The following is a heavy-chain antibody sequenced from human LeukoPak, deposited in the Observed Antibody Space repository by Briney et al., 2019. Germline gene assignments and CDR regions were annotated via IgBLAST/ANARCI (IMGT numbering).Heavy chain of an antibody. D-gene: IGHD1-26*01. CDR3: ARSGWELLRGVRYYFDY. CDR2: INGDGSST. CDR1: GFTFSNYW. J-gene: IGHJ4*02. Sequence: GGSLRLSCAASGFTFSNYWMHWVRQDPGKGLLWVSRINGDGSSTAYADSVKGRFTISRDNAKNTLYLQMNSLRAEGTAVYYCARSGWELLRGVRYYFDYWGQGTLVTVSS. V-gene: IGHV3-74*01.